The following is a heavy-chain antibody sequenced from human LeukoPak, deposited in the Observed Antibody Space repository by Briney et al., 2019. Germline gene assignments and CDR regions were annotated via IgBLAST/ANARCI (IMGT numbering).Heavy chain of an antibody. CDR3: ANLYGSGSYPLQYNWFDP. CDR1: GFTFSSYA. D-gene: IGHD3-10*01. Sequence: GGSLRLSCAASGFTFSSYAMSWVRQAPGKGLEWVSAISGSGGSTYYADSVKGRFTISRDNSKNTLYLQMNSLRAEDTAVYYCANLYGSGSYPLQYNWFDPWGQGTLVTVSS. CDR2: ISGSGGST. J-gene: IGHJ5*02. V-gene: IGHV3-23*01.